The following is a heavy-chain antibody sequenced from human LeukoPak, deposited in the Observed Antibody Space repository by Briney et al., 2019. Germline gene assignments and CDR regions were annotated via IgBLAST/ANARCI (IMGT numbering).Heavy chain of an antibody. V-gene: IGHV3-48*01. CDR2: ISRSSTTV. CDR1: GFTFSSYS. D-gene: IGHD3-3*01. J-gene: IGHJ4*02. Sequence: GGSLRLSCTASGFTFSSYSMNWVRQAPGKGLEWVSHISRSSTTVYYADFVKGRFTISRDNAKNSLYLQMNSLRAEDTAVYYCARVPTYSDFWSGYTIDYWGQGTLVTVSS. CDR3: ARVPTYSDFWSGYTIDY.